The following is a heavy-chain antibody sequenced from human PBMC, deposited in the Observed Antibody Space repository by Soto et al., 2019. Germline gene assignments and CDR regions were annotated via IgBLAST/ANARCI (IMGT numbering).Heavy chain of an antibody. CDR2: IKQDGSEK. V-gene: IGHV3-7*03. Sequence: EVQLVESGGGLVQPGGSLRLSCAASGFTFSSYWMSWVRQAPGKGLEWVANIKQDGSEKYDVDSVKGRFTISRDNAKNSLYLQMNSLRAEDTAVYYCARDQGMGHFDYWGQGTLVTVSS. D-gene: IGHD6-13*01. CDR3: ARDQGMGHFDY. J-gene: IGHJ4*02. CDR1: GFTFSSYW.